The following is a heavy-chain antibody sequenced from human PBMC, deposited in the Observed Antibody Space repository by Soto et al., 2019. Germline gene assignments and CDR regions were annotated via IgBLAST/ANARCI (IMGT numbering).Heavy chain of an antibody. V-gene: IGHV3-30*04. D-gene: IGHD2-8*02. Sequence: HPGGSLRLSCAASGFTFSSYAMHWVRQAPGKGLEWVAVISYDGSNKNYADTAKGQFTISRDNSKSTLYLQMNSLRDEDTAVYYCARDRWGTETTPFQYWGQGVLVTVSS. J-gene: IGHJ1*01. CDR3: ARDRWGTETTPFQY. CDR2: ISYDGSNK. CDR1: GFTFSSYA.